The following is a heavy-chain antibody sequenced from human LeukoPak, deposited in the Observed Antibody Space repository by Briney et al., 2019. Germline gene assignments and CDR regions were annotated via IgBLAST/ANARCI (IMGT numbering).Heavy chain of an antibody. CDR1: EFTFNSSG. CDR3: AKPTRAGYDYFDS. J-gene: IGHJ4*02. D-gene: IGHD5-12*01. Sequence: SGGSLRLSCAASEFTFNSSGMHWVRQAPGKGLEWVAVISYDGSNKYYADSVKGRFTISRDNSKSTLYLQMSSLRAEDTAAYYCAKPTRAGYDYFDSWGQGTLVTVSS. V-gene: IGHV3-33*06. CDR2: ISYDGSNK.